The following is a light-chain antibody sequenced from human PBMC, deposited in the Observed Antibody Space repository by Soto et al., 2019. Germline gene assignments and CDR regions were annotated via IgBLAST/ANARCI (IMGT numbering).Light chain of an antibody. J-gene: IGLJ1*01. V-gene: IGLV2-14*01. CDR1: ISDVGGYDY. Sequence: QSVLTQPASVSGSPGQSITISCTGTISDVGGYDYVSWYQQHPGKAPKLMIYDVSNRPSGVSNRFSGSKSGNTASLTISGLQADDEADYYGSSYTTSSTYVFGTGTKVTV. CDR2: DVS. CDR3: SSYTTSSTYV.